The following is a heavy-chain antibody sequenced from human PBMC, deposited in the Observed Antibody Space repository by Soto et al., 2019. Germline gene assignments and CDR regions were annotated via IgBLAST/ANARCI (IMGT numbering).Heavy chain of an antibody. CDR2: IYHSGST. J-gene: IGHJ4*02. V-gene: IGHV4-34*01. CDR3: ARDPMI. D-gene: IGHD3-22*01. Sequence: SETLSLTCAVYGGSFSGYYWTWIRQPPGTGLEWIGYIYHSGSTYYNPSLKSRVTISVDRSKNQFSLKLSSVTAADTAVYYCARDPMIWGQGTLVTVSS. CDR1: GGSFSGYY.